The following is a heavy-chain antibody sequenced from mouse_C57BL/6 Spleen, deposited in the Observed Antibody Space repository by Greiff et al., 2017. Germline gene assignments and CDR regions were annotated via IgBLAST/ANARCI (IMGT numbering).Heavy chain of an antibody. Sequence: VQLQQSGPELVKPGASVKISCKASGYTFTDYYMNWVKQSHGKSLEWIGDINPNNGGTSYNQKFKGKATLTVDKSSSTAYMELRSLTSEDSAVYYCARGDGYYLFAYWGQGTLVTVSA. J-gene: IGHJ3*01. CDR2: INPNNGGT. CDR3: ARGDGYYLFAY. CDR1: GYTFTDYY. D-gene: IGHD2-3*01. V-gene: IGHV1-26*01.